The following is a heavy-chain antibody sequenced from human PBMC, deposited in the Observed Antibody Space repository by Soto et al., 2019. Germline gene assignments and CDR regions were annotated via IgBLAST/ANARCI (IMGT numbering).Heavy chain of an antibody. J-gene: IGHJ5*02. Sequence: GGSLRLSCAASGFTFSSYGMHWVRQAPGKGLEWVAVISYDGSNKYYADSVKGRFTISRDNSKNTLYLQMNSLRAEDTAVYYCAKDLIGGSGWYKGGDPWGQGTLVTVSS. CDR3: AKDLIGGSGWYKGGDP. V-gene: IGHV3-30*18. CDR1: GFTFSSYG. D-gene: IGHD6-19*01. CDR2: ISYDGSNK.